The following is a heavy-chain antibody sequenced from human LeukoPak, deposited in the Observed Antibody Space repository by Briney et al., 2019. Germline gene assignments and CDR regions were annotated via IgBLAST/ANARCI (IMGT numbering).Heavy chain of an antibody. Sequence: PSETLSLTCAVYGGSFSGYYWSWLRQPPGKGLEWIGEINHSGSTNYNPSLKSRVTISVDTSKNQFSLKLSSVTAADTAVYYCVRRSNYYYYGMDVWGQGTTVTVSS. CDR2: INHSGST. J-gene: IGHJ6*02. CDR1: GGSFSGYY. CDR3: VRRSNYYYYGMDV. D-gene: IGHD1-14*01. V-gene: IGHV4-34*01.